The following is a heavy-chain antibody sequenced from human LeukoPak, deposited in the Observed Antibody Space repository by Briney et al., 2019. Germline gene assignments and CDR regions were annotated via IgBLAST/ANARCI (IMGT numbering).Heavy chain of an antibody. CDR2: LSGSGSSA. V-gene: IGHV3-23*01. J-gene: IGHJ4*02. CDR1: GFTFSTYA. CDR3: AKGLTNLGDD. D-gene: IGHD3-9*01. Sequence: QSGGSLRLSCAASGFTFSTYAMSWVRQAPGKGLEWVSGLSGSGSSAYYADSVKGRFTISSDNSKNTLYLQMNSLRPEDTAVYYCAKGLTNLGDDWGQGTLVTVSS.